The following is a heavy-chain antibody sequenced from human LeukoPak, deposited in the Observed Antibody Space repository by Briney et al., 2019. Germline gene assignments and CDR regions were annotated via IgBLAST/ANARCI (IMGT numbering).Heavy chain of an antibody. J-gene: IGHJ4*02. CDR1: GFTFDDYT. V-gene: IGHV3-43*01. CDR2: ISWDSGST. D-gene: IGHD5-18*01. Sequence: GGSLRLSCAASGFTFDDYTMHWVRQAPGKGLEWVSLISWDSGSTYYADSVKGRFTISRDNSKNSLYLQMNSLRTEDTALYYCAKDRPPRGGGYSYGYFDYWGQGTLVTVSS. CDR3: AKDRPPRGGGYSYGYFDY.